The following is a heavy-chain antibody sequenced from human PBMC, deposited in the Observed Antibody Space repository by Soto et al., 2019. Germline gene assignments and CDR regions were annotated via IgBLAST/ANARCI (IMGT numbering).Heavy chain of an antibody. V-gene: IGHV3-48*03. D-gene: IGHD2-8*02. CDR1: GFIFSDYE. J-gene: IGHJ3*01. Sequence: ELQLVESGGGLVQPGGSLTLSCAASGFIFSDYEVDWVRQAPGKGLEWIAYISDGGKTIYYAASVKGRFTISRDDAKHSLYLQMNNLRAEDTAVYLCVNEYCTGGTCFDAFDLWGQGTMVNVSS. CDR2: ISDGGKTI. CDR3: VNEYCTGGTCFDAFDL.